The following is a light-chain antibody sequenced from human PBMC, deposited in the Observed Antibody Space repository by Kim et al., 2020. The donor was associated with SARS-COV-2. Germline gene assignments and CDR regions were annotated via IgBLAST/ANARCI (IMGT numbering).Light chain of an antibody. CDR3: AAWDDRVDGPV. V-gene: IGLV1-44*01. Sequence: QSVLTQPPSASGTPGQCVTISCSGSSSNIGNNAVNWYQQLPGAAPKLLVYASHQRPSGVSDRFSGSKSGTSASLVIRGLRSEDEADYLCAAWDDRVDGPVFGGGTQLTVL. CDR1: SSNIGNNA. J-gene: IGLJ2*01. CDR2: ASH.